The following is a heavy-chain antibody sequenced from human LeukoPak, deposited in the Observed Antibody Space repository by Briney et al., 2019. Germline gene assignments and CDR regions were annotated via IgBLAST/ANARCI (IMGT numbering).Heavy chain of an antibody. V-gene: IGHV3-23*01. CDR3: AKGVGVNIYEYYGMDV. CDR2: ISGSGFSK. CDR1: GFTFSSYA. Sequence: GGSLRLSCAASGFTFSSYAMSWVRQAPGKGLEWVSGISGSGFSKFHADSVKGRFTISRDSSKNRLYLQMNSLRAEDTAVYYCAKGVGVNIYEYYGMDVWGRGTTVTVSS. J-gene: IGHJ6*02. D-gene: IGHD3-16*01.